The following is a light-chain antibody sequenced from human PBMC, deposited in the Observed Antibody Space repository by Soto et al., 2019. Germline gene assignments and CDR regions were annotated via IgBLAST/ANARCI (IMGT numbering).Light chain of an antibody. CDR1: QSVGSSY. CDR2: GTS. CDR3: QQAWT. J-gene: IGKJ1*01. V-gene: IGKV3D-7*01. Sequence: EIVMRQSPATLSLSPGESATLSCRASQSVGSSYVSWFQQKPGQAPRLLIYGTSTRATGIPARFSGSGSGTDFTLTISSLQPEDFAVYYCQQAWTFGPGTKVDIK.